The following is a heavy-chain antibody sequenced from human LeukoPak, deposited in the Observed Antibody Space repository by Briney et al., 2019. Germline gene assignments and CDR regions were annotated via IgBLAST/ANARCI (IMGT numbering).Heavy chain of an antibody. J-gene: IGHJ6*03. D-gene: IGHD3-16*01. Sequence: GGSLILSCVASGFSFSAYAMHWVRQAPGKGLDWVAITSQDVRNNFYADSVQGRFTISRDNSKNTLYLQMNRLRVEDTAVYFCARDKGEGIYYFYMDVWGKGTTVTVSS. CDR2: TSQDVRNN. V-gene: IGHV3-30-3*01. CDR3: ARDKGEGIYYFYMDV. CDR1: GFSFSAYA.